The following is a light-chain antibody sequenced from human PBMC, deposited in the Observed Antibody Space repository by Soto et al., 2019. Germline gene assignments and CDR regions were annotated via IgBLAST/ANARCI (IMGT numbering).Light chain of an antibody. J-gene: IGLJ2*01. CDR2: DNN. CDR1: SSNIGNNY. V-gene: IGLV1-51*01. CDR3: GTWDSSLSAVV. Sequence: QSALTQPPSVSGAPGQMVTISCSGSSSNIGNNYVSWYQQLPGTAPKLLIYDNNQRPSGIPDRFSGSKSGTSATLGITGLQTGDEANYYCGTWDSSLSAVVFGGGTKLTVL.